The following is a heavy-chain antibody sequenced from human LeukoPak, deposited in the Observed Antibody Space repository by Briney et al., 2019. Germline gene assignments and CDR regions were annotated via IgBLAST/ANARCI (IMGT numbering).Heavy chain of an antibody. CDR3: AKDVEYSSSPNFDY. J-gene: IGHJ4*02. CDR1: GFTFDDYA. V-gene: IGHV3-9*01. D-gene: IGHD6-6*01. Sequence: GRSLRLSCAASGFTFDDYAMHWVRQAPGKGLEWVSGISWNSGSIGYADSVKGRFTLSRDNAKNSLYLQMNSLRAEDTALYYCAKDVEYSSSPNFDYWGQGTLVTVSS. CDR2: ISWNSGSI.